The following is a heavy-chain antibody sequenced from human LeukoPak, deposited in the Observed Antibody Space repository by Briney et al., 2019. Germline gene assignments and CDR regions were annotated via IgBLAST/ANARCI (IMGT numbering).Heavy chain of an antibody. CDR1: GDSITNSRYY. CDR2: VHSSGTT. J-gene: IGHJ4*02. V-gene: IGHV4-61*09. Sequence: SETLSLTYTVSGDSITNSRYYWNWIRQPAGKGLEWLRNVHSSGTTNYLPSLWSRVTVSLDTSKNQFSLKLTSVSAADTAVYYCARSLLAVYFDFWGPGIPVTVSS. CDR3: ARSLLAVYFDF.